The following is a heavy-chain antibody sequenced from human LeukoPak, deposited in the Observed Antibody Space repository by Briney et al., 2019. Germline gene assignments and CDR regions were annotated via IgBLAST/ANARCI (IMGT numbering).Heavy chain of an antibody. CDR3: AKARAGDITAAFNY. CDR1: GFTFSSSA. J-gene: IGHJ4*02. D-gene: IGHD6-13*01. CDR2: ISASGGST. V-gene: IGHV3-23*01. Sequence: GGSLRLSCAASGFTFSSSAMSWVRQVPGKGLEWVSGISASGGSTSYADSVRGRFTISRDNSKNTLYLQMNSLRAEDTAVYYCAKARAGDITAAFNYWGQGTLVTVSS.